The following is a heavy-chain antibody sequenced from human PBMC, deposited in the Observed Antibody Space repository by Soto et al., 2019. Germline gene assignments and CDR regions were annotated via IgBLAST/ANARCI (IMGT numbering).Heavy chain of an antibody. J-gene: IGHJ4*02. CDR1: GYTFTSYA. CDR3: ARAPTIGLATLDY. Sequence: AASVKVSCKASGYTFTSYAMHWVRQAPGQRLEWMGWINAGNGNTKYSQKFQGRVTITRDTSASTAYMELSSLRSEDTAVYYCARAPTIGLATLDYWGQGTLVTVSS. V-gene: IGHV1-3*01. CDR2: INAGNGNT. D-gene: IGHD6-6*01.